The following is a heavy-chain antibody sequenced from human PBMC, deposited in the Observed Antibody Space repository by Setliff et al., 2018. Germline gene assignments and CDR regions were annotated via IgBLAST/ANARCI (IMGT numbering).Heavy chain of an antibody. Sequence: KTSETLSLTCTVSGGSISSYYWSWVRQPAGKGLEWIGHIYIGGSANYNPSLKSRVTMSIDTSKNQFSLKLNSVTAAGMAVYYCAREQWLDPPGYYYMDVWAKGTTVTV. CDR1: GGSISSYY. D-gene: IGHD6-19*01. CDR3: AREQWLDPPGYYYMDV. CDR2: IYIGGSA. J-gene: IGHJ6*03. V-gene: IGHV4-4*07.